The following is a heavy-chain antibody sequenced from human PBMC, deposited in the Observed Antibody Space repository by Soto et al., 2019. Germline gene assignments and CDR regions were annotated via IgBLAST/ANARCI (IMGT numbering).Heavy chain of an antibody. V-gene: IGHV3-7*01. CDR2: INKDGSEK. CDR3: GRDEVRNGVGV. CDR1: GFTFSSFW. J-gene: IGHJ6*02. Sequence: PGGSLRLSCVTSGFTFSSFWMSWVRQAPGKGLEWVANINKDGSEKRYVDSVKGRLTISRDNAKNSVYLQMNSLRVEDTALYYCGRDEVRNGVGVWGQGIMVTVSS.